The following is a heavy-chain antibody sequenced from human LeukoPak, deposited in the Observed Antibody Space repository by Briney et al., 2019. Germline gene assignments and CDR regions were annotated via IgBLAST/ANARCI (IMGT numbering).Heavy chain of an antibody. CDR2: INPSGGST. J-gene: IGHJ6*02. CDR3: ARGSITMVRGVMGYYGMDV. D-gene: IGHD3-10*01. CDR1: GYTFTSYY. V-gene: IGHV1-46*01. Sequence: ASVKVSCKASGYTFTSYYMHWVRQAPGQGLEWMGIINPSGGSTSYAQKFQGWVTMTRDTSISTAYMELSRLRSDDTAVYYCARGSITMVRGVMGYYGMDVWGQGTTVTVSS.